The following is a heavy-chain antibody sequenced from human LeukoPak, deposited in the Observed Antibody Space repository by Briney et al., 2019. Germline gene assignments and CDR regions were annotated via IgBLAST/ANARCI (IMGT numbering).Heavy chain of an antibody. CDR2: VSGDSTNT. V-gene: IGHV1-18*01. Sequence: ASVTVSCKASGYTFTSYGITWVRQAPGQGLEWMGWVSGDSTNTNLAQRFQDRVTMTTDTSTNTAYMELRSLRSDDTAVYYCGRDLLGCSGGACYSSDYWGQGTLSPSPQ. D-gene: IGHD2-15*01. J-gene: IGHJ4*02. CDR1: GYTFTSYG. CDR3: GRDLLGCSGGACYSSDY.